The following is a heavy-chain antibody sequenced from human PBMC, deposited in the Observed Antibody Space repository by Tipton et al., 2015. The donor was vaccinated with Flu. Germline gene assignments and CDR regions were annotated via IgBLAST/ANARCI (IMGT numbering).Heavy chain of an antibody. CDR3: ARDPHEGWLHPKHYFDY. CDR1: GGSFSGYY. Sequence: LRLSCAVYGGSFSGYYWSWIRQPPGKGLEWIGEINHSGSTNYNPSLKSRVTISVDTSKNQFALKLSSVTAADTAVYYCARDPHEGWLHPKHYFDYWGQGTLVTVSS. CDR2: INHSGST. D-gene: IGHD5-24*01. V-gene: IGHV4-34*01. J-gene: IGHJ4*02.